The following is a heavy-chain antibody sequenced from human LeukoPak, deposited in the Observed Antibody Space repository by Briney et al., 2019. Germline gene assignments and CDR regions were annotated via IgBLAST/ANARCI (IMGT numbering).Heavy chain of an antibody. CDR3: ASSSWYYQGDY. CDR1: GFSVSTDH. V-gene: IGHV3-49*04. J-gene: IGHJ4*02. Sequence: GGSLRLSCAASGFSVSTDHMSWVRQAPGKGLERVGFIRSKAYGGTTEYAASVKGRFTISRDDSKSIAYLQMNSLKTEDTAVYYCASSSWYYQGDYWGQGTLVTVSS. CDR2: IRSKAYGGTT. D-gene: IGHD6-13*01.